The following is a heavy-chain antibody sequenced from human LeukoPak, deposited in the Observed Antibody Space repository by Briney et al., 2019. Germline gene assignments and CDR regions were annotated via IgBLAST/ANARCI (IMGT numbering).Heavy chain of an antibody. CDR2: ISGSGGST. V-gene: IGHV3-23*01. Sequence: PGGSLRLSCAASGFTVSSNYMSWVRQAPGKGLEWVSAISGSGGSTYYADSVKGRFTISRDNSKNTLYLQMNSLRAEDTAVYYCAIATDLSVYWGQGTLVTVSS. CDR3: AIATDLSVY. D-gene: IGHD4-17*01. J-gene: IGHJ4*02. CDR1: GFTVSSNY.